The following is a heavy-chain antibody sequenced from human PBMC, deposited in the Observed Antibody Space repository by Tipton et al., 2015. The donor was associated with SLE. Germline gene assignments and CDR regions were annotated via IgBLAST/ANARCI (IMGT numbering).Heavy chain of an antibody. CDR3: AKRRDSGGYFDY. CDR2: INGGGDIT. J-gene: IGHJ4*02. D-gene: IGHD3-10*01. V-gene: IGHV3-23*01. Sequence: SLRLSCATSGFTFSKYGMRGVRPAPGKGLEWVSAINGGGDITDYANSVRGRFTISRDNSKNTLYVQMNSLRAEDTAVYYCAKRRDSGGYFDYWGQGTLVTVSS. CDR1: GFTFSKYG.